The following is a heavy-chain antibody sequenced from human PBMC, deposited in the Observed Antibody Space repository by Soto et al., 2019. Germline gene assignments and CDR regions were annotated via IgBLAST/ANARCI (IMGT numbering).Heavy chain of an antibody. D-gene: IGHD5-12*01. Sequence: SVKVSCKASGGSFSNLGISWVRQAPGQGLEWMGGIVPVFGGPNYAQRFRGRLTITADESTSTGYMELISLRSDDTAVYYCAREGSGYNFWGQGTQVTVSS. J-gene: IGHJ4*02. V-gene: IGHV1-69*13. CDR3: AREGSGYNF. CDR1: GGSFSNLG. CDR2: IVPVFGGP.